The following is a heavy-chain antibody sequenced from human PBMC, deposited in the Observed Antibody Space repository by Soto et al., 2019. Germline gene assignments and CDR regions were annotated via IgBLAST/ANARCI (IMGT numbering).Heavy chain of an antibody. D-gene: IGHD6-13*01. CDR2: ISASNGNT. CDR3: ARDLWARIAAAGTWFDP. V-gene: IGHV1-18*01. CDR1: GYTFTSYG. Sequence: ASVKVSCKASGYTFTSYGFSWVRQAPGQGLEWMGWISASNGNTNYAQKLQGRVTMTTDTSTSTAYMELRSLRSDDTAVYYCARDLWARIAAAGTWFDPWGQGTLVTVSS. J-gene: IGHJ5*02.